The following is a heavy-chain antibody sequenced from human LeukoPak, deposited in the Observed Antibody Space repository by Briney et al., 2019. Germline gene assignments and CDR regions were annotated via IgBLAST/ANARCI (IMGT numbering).Heavy chain of an antibody. CDR2: VYYNGST. CDR1: GGSFSNYY. CDR3: ARHFAYSSSSYFDY. V-gene: IGHV4-59*08. J-gene: IGHJ4*02. Sequence: SETLSLTCSVSGGSFSNYYWSWIRQPPGKGLEWIGYVYYNGSTNYNPSLKSRVTMFEDKSKNQFSLRLYSVTVADTAVYYCARHFAYSSSSYFDYWGQGSLVTVSS. D-gene: IGHD6-6*01.